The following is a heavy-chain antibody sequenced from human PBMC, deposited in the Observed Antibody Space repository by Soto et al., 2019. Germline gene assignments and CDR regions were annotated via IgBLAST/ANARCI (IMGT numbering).Heavy chain of an antibody. CDR3: AKDWAGYCSGVSCFGFFDY. CDR1: GFTFSSYA. CDR2: INGSGGST. D-gene: IGHD2-15*01. V-gene: IGHV3-23*01. J-gene: IGHJ4*02. Sequence: EVQLLESGGGLVQPGGSLRLSCAASGFTFSSYAMSWVRQAPGKGLEWVSAINGSGGSTYYADSVKGRFTISRDTYKNTLYLQLSSMRAEDTAVYYCAKDWAGYCSGVSCFGFFDYWGQGTVVTVSS.